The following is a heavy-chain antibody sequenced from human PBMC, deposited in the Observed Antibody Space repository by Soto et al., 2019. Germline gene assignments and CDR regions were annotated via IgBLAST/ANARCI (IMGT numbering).Heavy chain of an antibody. CDR2: ISGSGGST. V-gene: IGHV3-23*01. D-gene: IGHD3-10*01. CDR1: GLTFSSYA. J-gene: IGHJ4*02. Sequence: PGGSLRLSCAASGLTFSSYAMSWVRKAPGKGLEWVSAISGSGGSTYYADSVKGRFTISRDNSKNTLYLQMNSLRAEDTAVYYCAKDRGGGVSGAPDYWGQGTLVTVSS. CDR3: AKDRGGGVSGAPDY.